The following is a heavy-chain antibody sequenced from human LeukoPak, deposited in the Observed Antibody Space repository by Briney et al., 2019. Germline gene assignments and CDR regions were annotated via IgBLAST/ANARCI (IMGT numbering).Heavy chain of an antibody. CDR3: AKPHAVAGEWYFDY. V-gene: IGHV3-23*01. CDR1: GFTFSSFE. J-gene: IGHJ4*02. Sequence: GGSLRLSCAASGFTFSSFEMNWVRQAPGKGLEWVSAISGSGGSTYYADSVKGRFTISRDNSKNTLYLQMNSLRAEDTAVYYCAKPHAVAGEWYFDYWGQGTLVTVSS. CDR2: ISGSGGST. D-gene: IGHD3-10*01.